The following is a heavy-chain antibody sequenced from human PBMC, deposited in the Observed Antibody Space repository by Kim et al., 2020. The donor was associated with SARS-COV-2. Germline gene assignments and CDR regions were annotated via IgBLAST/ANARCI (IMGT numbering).Heavy chain of an antibody. CDR3: ARDQSSGWSDY. CDR2: K. D-gene: IGHD6-19*01. V-gene: IGHV3-7*01. Sequence: KYYVDAVKGRFTISRDNAKNSLYLQMNSLRAEDTAVYYCARDQSSGWSDYWGQGTLVTVSS. J-gene: IGHJ4*02.